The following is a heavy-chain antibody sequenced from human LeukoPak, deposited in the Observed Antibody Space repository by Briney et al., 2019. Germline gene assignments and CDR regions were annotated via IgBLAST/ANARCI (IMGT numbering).Heavy chain of an antibody. V-gene: IGHV4-4*02. CDR3: ARGQGGDAFDI. D-gene: IGHD3-16*01. J-gene: IGHJ3*02. CDR1: GGSISSSNW. Sequence: SETLSLTCAVSGGSISSSNWWRWVRQPPGKGLEWIGETYHSGSTNYNPSLKSRVTISVDKSKNQFSLKLSSVAAADTAVYYCARGQGGDAFDIWGQGTMVTVSS. CDR2: TYHSGST.